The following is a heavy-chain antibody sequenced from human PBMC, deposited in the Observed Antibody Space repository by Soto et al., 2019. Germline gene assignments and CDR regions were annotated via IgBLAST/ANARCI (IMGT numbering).Heavy chain of an antibody. CDR1: GYTFTGYY. V-gene: IGHV1-2*04. Sequence: GASVKVSCKASGYTFTGYYMHWVRQAPGQGLEWMGWINPNSGGTNYAQKFQGWVTMTRDTSISTAYMELSRLRSDDTAVYYCARGPVDIVATTAYYYFDSWGQGTMVTVSS. CDR3: ARGPVDIVATTAYYYFDS. D-gene: IGHD5-12*01. CDR2: INPNSGGT. J-gene: IGHJ4*02.